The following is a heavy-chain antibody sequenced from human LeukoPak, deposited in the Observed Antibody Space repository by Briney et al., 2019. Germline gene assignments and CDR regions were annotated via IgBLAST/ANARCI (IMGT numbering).Heavy chain of an antibody. CDR3: ARGLTSKGDAFDI. Sequence: PSETLSLTCTVSGGSISSYYWSWIRQPPGKGLEWIGYIYYSGSTNYNPSLKSRVTISVDTSKNQFSLKLSSVTAADTAVYYCARGLTSKGDAFDIWGQGTMVTVSS. V-gene: IGHV4-59*01. CDR2: IYYSGST. J-gene: IGHJ3*02. CDR1: GGSISSYY.